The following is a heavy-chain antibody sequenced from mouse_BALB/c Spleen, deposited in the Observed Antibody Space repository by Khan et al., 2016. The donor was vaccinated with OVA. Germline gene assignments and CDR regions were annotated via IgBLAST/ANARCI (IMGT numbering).Heavy chain of an antibody. CDR1: GISITTGNYR. J-gene: IGHJ2*01. CDR3: AQYGKYFDY. Sequence: VQLKQSGPGLVKPSQTVSLTCTVTGISITTGNYRWSWIRQFPGNKLEWIGYIYYSGTITYNPSLTSRTTTTRDTSKNQFFLEMNSLTAEDTVTYYCAQYGKYFDYWGQGTTVTVSS. CDR2: IYYSGTI. V-gene: IGHV3-5*02. D-gene: IGHD2-10*02.